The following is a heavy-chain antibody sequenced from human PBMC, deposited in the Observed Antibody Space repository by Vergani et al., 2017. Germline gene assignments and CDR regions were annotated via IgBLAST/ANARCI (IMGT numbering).Heavy chain of an antibody. D-gene: IGHD3-22*01. CDR2: IYHSGST. Sequence: QVQLQESGPGLVKPSETLSLTCTVSGYSISSGYYWGWIRQPPGKGLEWIGSIYHSGSTYYNPSLKSRVTISVDTSKNQFSLKLSSVTAADTAVYYCARDSDRGVVVITLSPYYFDYWGQGTLVTVSS. J-gene: IGHJ4*02. CDR3: ARDSDRGVVVITLSPYYFDY. V-gene: IGHV4-38-2*02. CDR1: GYSISSGYY.